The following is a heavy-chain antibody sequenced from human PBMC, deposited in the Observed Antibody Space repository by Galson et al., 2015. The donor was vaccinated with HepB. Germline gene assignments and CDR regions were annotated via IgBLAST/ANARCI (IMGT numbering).Heavy chain of an antibody. CDR3: AKVPGLGLGFDY. V-gene: IGHV3-23*01. CDR2: ISGSGGST. Sequence: SLRLSCAASGFTFSSYAMSWVRQAPGKGLEWVSAISGSGGSTYYADSVKGRFTISRDNSKNTLYLQMNSLRAEDTAVYYCAKVPGLGLGFDYWGQGTLVTVSS. D-gene: IGHD5-12*01. J-gene: IGHJ4*02. CDR1: GFTFSSYA.